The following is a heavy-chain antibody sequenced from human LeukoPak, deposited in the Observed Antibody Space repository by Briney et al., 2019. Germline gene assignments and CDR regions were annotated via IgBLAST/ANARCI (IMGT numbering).Heavy chain of an antibody. CDR2: IYYSGST. Sequence: SETLSLTCTVSGGSISSYYWSWIRQPPGKGLEWIGYIYYSGSTNYNPSLKSRVTISVDTSKNQFSLKLSSVTAADTAVYYCARARGYDYYYWGQGTLVTVSS. CDR3: ARARGYDYYY. D-gene: IGHD5-12*01. V-gene: IGHV4-59*12. J-gene: IGHJ4*02. CDR1: GGSISSYY.